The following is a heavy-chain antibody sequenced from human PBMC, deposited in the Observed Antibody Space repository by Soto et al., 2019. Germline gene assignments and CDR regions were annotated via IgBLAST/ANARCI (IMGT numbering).Heavy chain of an antibody. CDR3: ARRTTGSGWYPMFDT. D-gene: IGHD6-19*01. CDR2: IYHTGSA. Sequence: SETLSLTCAVSGASMTSSHWWSWVRQPPGKGLEWIGEIYHTGSANYKQSLESRVTISVDKSKNRFTLIVTSVTAADTATYYCARRTTGSGWYPMFDTWGQGALVTVSS. CDR1: GASMTSSHW. V-gene: IGHV4-4*02. J-gene: IGHJ5*02.